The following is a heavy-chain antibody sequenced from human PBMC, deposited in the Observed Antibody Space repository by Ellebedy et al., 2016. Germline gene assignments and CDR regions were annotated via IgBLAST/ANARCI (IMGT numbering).Heavy chain of an antibody. CDR1: GFTFSNYW. CDR3: AKGKHSSGYCLGY. Sequence: GESLKISXAASGFTFSNYWMHWVRQAPGKGLVWVSLINNDGTSTIYADSVKGRFTISRDNAKNTLYLQMNSLRAEDTAVYYCAKGKHSSGYCLGYWGQGTLVTVSS. J-gene: IGHJ4*02. CDR2: INNDGTST. V-gene: IGHV3-74*01. D-gene: IGHD3-22*01.